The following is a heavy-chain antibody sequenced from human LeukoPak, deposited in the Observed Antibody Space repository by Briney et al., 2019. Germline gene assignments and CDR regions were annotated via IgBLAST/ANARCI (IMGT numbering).Heavy chain of an antibody. D-gene: IGHD4-17*01. Sequence: SETLSLTCAVSGVSISSSNSYWGWIRQPPGKGLEWIGSIYYSGNTYYNASLKSRVTISVDTSKNQFSLKVTSVTAADTAVYYCARAYGDYVFYYYYMDVWGKGTTVTVSS. CDR2: IYYSGNT. V-gene: IGHV4-39*01. CDR1: GVSISSSNSY. CDR3: ARAYGDYVFYYYYMDV. J-gene: IGHJ6*03.